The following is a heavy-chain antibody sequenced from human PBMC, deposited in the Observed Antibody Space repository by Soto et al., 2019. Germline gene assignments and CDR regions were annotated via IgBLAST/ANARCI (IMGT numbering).Heavy chain of an antibody. J-gene: IGHJ4*02. CDR1: GGSFSGSW. V-gene: IGHV4-34*02. CDR2: INDRGST. Sequence: QVQLQQWGAGLLKPSETLSLSCGVSGGSFSGSWWNWIRQPPGKGLEWIGEINDRGSTNYNPSLESRVTMSLDTSKNHFSLDLRSVTVADTAVYYCAIGRGTETYWGQGTLVTVSS. D-gene: IGHD3-10*01. CDR3: AIGRGTETY.